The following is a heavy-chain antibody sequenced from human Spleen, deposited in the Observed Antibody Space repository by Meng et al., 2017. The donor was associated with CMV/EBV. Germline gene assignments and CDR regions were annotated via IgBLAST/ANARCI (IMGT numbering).Heavy chain of an antibody. CDR1: GFIFSSYG. J-gene: IGHJ6*02. CDR2: IRYDGTNK. V-gene: IGHV3-30*02. D-gene: IGHD2-2*02. Sequence: GSLRLSCAASGFIFSSYGIHWVRQAPGKGLDWVAFIRYDGTNKYYADSVKGRFTISRDNSKNTLYLQMNSLRAEDTAVYYCAREGRIVVVPAAIDDYYYGMDVWGQGTTVTVSS. CDR3: AREGRIVVVPAAIDDYYYGMDV.